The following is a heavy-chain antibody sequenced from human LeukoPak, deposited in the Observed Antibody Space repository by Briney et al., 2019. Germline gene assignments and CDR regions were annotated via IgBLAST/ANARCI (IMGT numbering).Heavy chain of an antibody. J-gene: IGHJ5*02. CDR1: GYTFTSNY. V-gene: IGHV1-46*01. D-gene: IGHD5-24*01. CDR2: ISPSGGST. Sequence: PRASVNVSCKAFGYTFTSNYMHWVRQAPGQGPEWMGVISPSGGSTTYAQKFQGRVTLTRDMSTSTDYLELSSLRSEDTAVYYCARDNSVRDEAWWFNPWGQGTLVTVSS. CDR3: ARDNSVRDEAWWFNP.